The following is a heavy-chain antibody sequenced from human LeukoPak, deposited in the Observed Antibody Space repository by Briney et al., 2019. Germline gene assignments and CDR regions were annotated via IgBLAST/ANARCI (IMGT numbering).Heavy chain of an antibody. J-gene: IGHJ4*02. CDR3: ARGYSGYDYFDY. D-gene: IGHD5-12*01. CDR1: GGSISSYY. CDR2: IYYSGST. V-gene: IGHV4-59*01. Sequence: SETLSLTCTVSGGSISSYYWSWIRQPPGKGLEWIGYIYYSGSTIYNPSLKSRVTISVDTSKNQFSLKLSSVTAADTAVYYCARGYSGYDYFDYWGQGTLGTVSS.